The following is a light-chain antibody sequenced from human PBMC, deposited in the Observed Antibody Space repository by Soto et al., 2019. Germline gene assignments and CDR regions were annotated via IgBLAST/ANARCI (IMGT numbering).Light chain of an antibody. V-gene: IGKV1-5*03. Sequence: DIQMTQSPSTVSASVGDRVAITCRASDNIDTWVAWYQQKPGEAPKLLIYKASKLENWEPSRFAGFGAGTEFTLSIASLQPDDSATYYCQHYNSYSRPFGQRNKVDIK. CDR2: KAS. J-gene: IGKJ1*01. CDR3: QHYNSYSRP. CDR1: DNIDTW.